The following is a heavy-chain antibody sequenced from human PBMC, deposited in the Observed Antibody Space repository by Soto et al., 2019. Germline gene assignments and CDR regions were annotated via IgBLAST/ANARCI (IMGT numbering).Heavy chain of an antibody. CDR1: GGTFSSYT. CDR3: ARDSGITMVRGVNWFDP. Sequence: QVQLVQSGAEVKKPGSSVKVSCKASGGTFSSYTISWVRQAPGQGLEWMGRIIPILGIANYAQKFQGRVTITADKSTSTAYMGLSSLRSEDTAVYYCARDSGITMVRGVNWFDPWGQGTLVTVSS. J-gene: IGHJ5*02. CDR2: IIPILGIA. V-gene: IGHV1-69*08. D-gene: IGHD3-10*01.